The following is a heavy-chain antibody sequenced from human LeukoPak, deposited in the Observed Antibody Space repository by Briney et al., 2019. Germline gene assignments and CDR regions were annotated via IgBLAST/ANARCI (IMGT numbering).Heavy chain of an antibody. Sequence: VASLKVSCKASGYTFTGYYMHWVRQAPGQGLEWMGWINPNSGGTNYAQKFQGRVTMTRDTSISTAYMELSRLRSDDTAVYYCARVPIFGVVIYYYYYGMDVWGQGTTVTVSS. CDR1: GYTFTGYY. V-gene: IGHV1-2*02. CDR3: ARVPIFGVVIYYYYYGMDV. J-gene: IGHJ6*02. CDR2: INPNSGGT. D-gene: IGHD3-3*01.